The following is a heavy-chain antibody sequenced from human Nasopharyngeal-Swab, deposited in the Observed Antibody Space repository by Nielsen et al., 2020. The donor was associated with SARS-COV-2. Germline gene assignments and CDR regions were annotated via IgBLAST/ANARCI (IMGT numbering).Heavy chain of an antibody. CDR2: INAGNGKT. V-gene: IGHV1-3*01. Sequence: ASVKVSCKASGYTFTSYAIHWVRQAPGQRLEWMGWINAGNGKTKYSQKFQGRVTITRDTSASTAYMEVSSLRSEDTAVYYCARDVGDSSCCGGNYWGQGTLVTVSS. CDR1: GYTFTSYA. D-gene: IGHD6-13*01. CDR3: ARDVGDSSCCGGNY. J-gene: IGHJ4*02.